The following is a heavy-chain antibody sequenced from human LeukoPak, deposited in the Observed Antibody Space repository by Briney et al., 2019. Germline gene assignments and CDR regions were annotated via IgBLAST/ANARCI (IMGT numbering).Heavy chain of an antibody. D-gene: IGHD2-2*01. Sequence: PGGSLRLSCAASGFTFSSYAMSWVRQAPGKGLEWVSAISGSGGSTYYADSVKGRFTISRDNSKNTLYLQMNSLRAEDTAVYYCAKTLRVVPAALIGFQHWGQGTLVTVSS. CDR1: GFTFSSYA. J-gene: IGHJ1*01. CDR3: AKTLRVVPAALIGFQH. CDR2: ISGSGGST. V-gene: IGHV3-23*01.